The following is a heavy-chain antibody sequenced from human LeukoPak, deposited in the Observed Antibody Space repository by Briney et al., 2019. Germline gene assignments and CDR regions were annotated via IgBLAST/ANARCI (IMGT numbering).Heavy chain of an antibody. V-gene: IGHV3-74*01. CDR2: ISKDGSTS. CDR1: GFTFSNHW. CDR3: ARDQYYDFWSGYYLFDY. D-gene: IGHD3-3*01. J-gene: IGHJ4*02. Sequence: GGSLRLSCEASGFTFSNHWMHWVRQAPGKGLVWVSVISKDGSTSIYADSVKGRFTISRDNSKNTLYLQMNSLRAEDTAVYYCARDQYYDFWSGYYLFDYWGQGTLVTVSS.